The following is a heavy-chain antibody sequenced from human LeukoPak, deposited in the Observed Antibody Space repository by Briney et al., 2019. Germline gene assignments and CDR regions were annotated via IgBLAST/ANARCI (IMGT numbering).Heavy chain of an antibody. V-gene: IGHV3-48*01. J-gene: IGHJ4*02. D-gene: IGHD3-22*01. Sequence: PGGSLRLSCAASGFTFSSYSMNWVRQAPGEGLEWVSYISSSSSTIYYADSVKGRFTISRDNSKNTLYLQMNSLRAEDTAVYYCARDKSYDSTPFDYWGQGTLVTVSS. CDR3: ARDKSYDSTPFDY. CDR1: GFTFSSYS. CDR2: ISSSSSTI.